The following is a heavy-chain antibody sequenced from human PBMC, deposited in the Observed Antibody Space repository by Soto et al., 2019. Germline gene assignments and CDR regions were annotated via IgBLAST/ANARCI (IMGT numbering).Heavy chain of an antibody. D-gene: IGHD5-12*01. CDR3: AKDRRGGYDYYYYYGMDV. J-gene: IGHJ6*02. CDR1: GFTFSSYA. Sequence: VQLLESGGGLVQPGGSLRLSCAASGFTFSSYAMSWVRQAPGKGLEWVSAISGSGGSTYYADSVKGRFTISRDNSKNTLYLQMNSLRAEDTAVYYCAKDRRGGYDYYYYYGMDVWGQGTTVTVSS. CDR2: ISGSGGST. V-gene: IGHV3-23*01.